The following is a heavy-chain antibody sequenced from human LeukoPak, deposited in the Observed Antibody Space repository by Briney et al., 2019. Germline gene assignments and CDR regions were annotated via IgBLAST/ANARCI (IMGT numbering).Heavy chain of an antibody. V-gene: IGHV3-48*03. J-gene: IGHJ4*02. D-gene: IGHD3-16*01. CDR3: ARYYDYGPGYFY. CDR1: GFTFSSYE. Sequence: GGSLRLSCAASGFTFSSYEMNWARQAPGKGLEWVSYISSSGSTIYYADSVKGRFTISRDNAKNSLYLQMNSLRAEDTAVYYCARYYDYGPGYFYWGQGTLVTVSS. CDR2: ISSSGSTI.